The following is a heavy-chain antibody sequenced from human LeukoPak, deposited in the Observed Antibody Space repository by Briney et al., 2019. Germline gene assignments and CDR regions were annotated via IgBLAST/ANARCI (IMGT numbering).Heavy chain of an antibody. CDR2: ISISGTSA. V-gene: IGHV3-23*05. CDR1: GFTFSTSW. CDR3: AKLPERTTETTDY. Sequence: PGGSLRLSCTASGFTFSTSWMSWVRQAPGKGLEWVSGISISGTSAYYADFVKGRFTMPRDNSKKTVYLEMNSLRVEDTALYYCAKLPERTTETTDYWGQGTLVTVSS. D-gene: IGHD4-11*01. J-gene: IGHJ4*02.